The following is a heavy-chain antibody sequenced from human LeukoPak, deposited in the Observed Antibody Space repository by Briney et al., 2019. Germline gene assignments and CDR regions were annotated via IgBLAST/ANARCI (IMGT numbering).Heavy chain of an antibody. J-gene: IGHJ5*02. CDR3: ARGSGSYYIWWFDP. D-gene: IGHD3-10*01. CDR1: GGSVSSSSYY. V-gene: IGHV4-39*07. CDR2: IYYSGST. Sequence: SETLSLTCTVSGGSVSSSSYYWGWIRQPPGKGLEWIGSIYYSGSTYYNPSLKSRVTMSVDTSKNQFSLKLSSVTAADTAVYYCARGSGSYYIWWFDPWGQGTLVTVSS.